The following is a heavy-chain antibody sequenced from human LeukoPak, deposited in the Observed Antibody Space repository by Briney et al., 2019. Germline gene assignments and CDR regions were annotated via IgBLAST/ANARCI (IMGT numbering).Heavy chain of an antibody. CDR2: IIPIFGTA. D-gene: IGHD6-13*01. CDR3: AVTASEGSSWYFSLGPLDY. CDR1: GGTFSSYA. V-gene: IGHV1-69*01. Sequence: GASVKVSCKASGGTFSSYAISWVRQAPGQGLEWMGGIIPIFGTANYAQKFQGRVTITADESTSTAYMELSSLRSEDTAVYYCAVTASEGSSWYFSLGPLDYWGQGTLVTVSS. J-gene: IGHJ4*02.